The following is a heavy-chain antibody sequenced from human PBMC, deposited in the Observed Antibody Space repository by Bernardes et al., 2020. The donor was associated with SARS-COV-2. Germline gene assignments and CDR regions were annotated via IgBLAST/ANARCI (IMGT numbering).Heavy chain of an antibody. CDR2: FDPEDGET. Sequence: ASVKVSCKVSGYTLTELSMHWVRPAPGKGLEWMGGFDPEDGETIYAQKFQGRVTMTEDTSTDTAYMELSSLRSEDTAVYYCATGIAVAGTPAAYYYYYGMDVWGKGTTVTVSS. V-gene: IGHV1-24*01. J-gene: IGHJ6*04. CDR1: GYTLTELS. CDR3: ATGIAVAGTPAAYYYYYGMDV. D-gene: IGHD6-19*01.